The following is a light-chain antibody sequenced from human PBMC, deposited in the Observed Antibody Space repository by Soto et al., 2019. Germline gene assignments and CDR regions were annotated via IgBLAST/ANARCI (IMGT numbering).Light chain of an antibody. Sequence: DIQMTQSPSSLSASVGDRVTITCRASQSISSYLNWYQQKPGKAPKLLIYAASSLQSGVPSRFSGSGSRTDFTLTISRLQPEDFATYYCHQSYSTHLTFGGGTKVELK. CDR1: QSISSY. J-gene: IGKJ4*01. CDR2: AAS. V-gene: IGKV1-39*01. CDR3: HQSYSTHLT.